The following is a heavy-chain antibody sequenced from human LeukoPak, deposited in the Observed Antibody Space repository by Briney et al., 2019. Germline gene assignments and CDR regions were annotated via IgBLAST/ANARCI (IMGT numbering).Heavy chain of an antibody. V-gene: IGHV3-23*01. CDR2: LSDSGSST. CDR3: AKDRRAGSYDY. CDR1: GFTFSSYA. Sequence: GGSLRLSCAASGFTFSSYAMSWVRQAPGKGLMWVSGLSDSGSSTYYADSVKGRFTIYRDNSKNVLYLQMNSLRADDTAVYYCAKDRRAGSYDYWGQGTLVTVSS. D-gene: IGHD3-10*01. J-gene: IGHJ4*02.